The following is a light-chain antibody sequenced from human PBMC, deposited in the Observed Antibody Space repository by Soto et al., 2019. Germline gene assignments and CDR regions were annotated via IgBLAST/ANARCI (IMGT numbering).Light chain of an antibody. V-gene: IGLV2-23*02. J-gene: IGLJ1*01. CDR1: SSDVGSYNL. Sequence: QSALTRPASVSGSPGQSITISCTGTSSDVGSYNLVSWYQQHPGKAPKLMIYEVSKRPSGVSNRFSGSKSGNTASLTISGLQAEDEADYYCCSYAGSSTVFGTGTKLTVL. CDR3: CSYAGSSTV. CDR2: EVS.